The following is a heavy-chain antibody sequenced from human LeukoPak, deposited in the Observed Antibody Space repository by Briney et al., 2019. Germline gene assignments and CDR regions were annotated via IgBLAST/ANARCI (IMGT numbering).Heavy chain of an antibody. CDR3: ANGRDGYNSEFLY. J-gene: IGHJ4*02. Sequence: GGSLRLSCAASGFTFSSYGMHWVRQAPGKGLEWVAVISYDGSNKYYADSVRGRFTISRDNSKNTLYLQMNSLRAEDTAVYYCANGRDGYNSEFLYWGQGTLVTVSS. D-gene: IGHD5-24*01. CDR1: GFTFSSYG. V-gene: IGHV3-30*18. CDR2: ISYDGSNK.